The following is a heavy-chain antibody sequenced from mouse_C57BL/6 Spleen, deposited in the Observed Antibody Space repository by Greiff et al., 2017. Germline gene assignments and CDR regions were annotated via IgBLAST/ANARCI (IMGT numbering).Heavy chain of an antibody. CDR2: IHPNSGST. J-gene: IGHJ3*01. CDR1: GYTFTSYW. D-gene: IGHD2-4*01. CDR3: AIRDDYDGLFAY. Sequence: QVQLQQPGAELVKPGASVKLSCKASGYTFTSYWMHWVKQRPGQGLEWIGMIHPNSGSTNYNEKFKSKATLTVDKSSSTAYMQLSSLTSEDSAVYYCAIRDDYDGLFAYWGQGTLVTVSA. V-gene: IGHV1-64*01.